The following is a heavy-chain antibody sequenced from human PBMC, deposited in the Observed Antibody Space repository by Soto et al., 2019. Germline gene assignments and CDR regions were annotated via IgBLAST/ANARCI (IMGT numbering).Heavy chain of an antibody. J-gene: IGHJ4*02. Sequence: GGSLRLSRAASGFTFSSYSMNWVRQAPGKGLEWVSYISSSSSTIYYADSVKGRFTISRDNAKNSLYLQMNSLRDEDTAIYYCASELGYSSSFDFWSQGTLVTVSS. CDR2: ISSSSSTI. V-gene: IGHV3-48*02. CDR3: ASELGYSSSFDF. CDR1: GFTFSSYS. D-gene: IGHD6-13*01.